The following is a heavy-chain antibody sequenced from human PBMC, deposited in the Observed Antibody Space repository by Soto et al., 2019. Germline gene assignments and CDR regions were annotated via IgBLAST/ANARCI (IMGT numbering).Heavy chain of an antibody. CDR2: ISAYNGNT. J-gene: IGHJ4*02. V-gene: IGHV1-18*01. CDR1: GYTFTSYG. CDR3: AREGGYDDSSGYYNY. Sequence: QVQLVQSGAEVKKPGASVKVSCKASGYTFTSYGISWVRQAPGQGLEWMGWISAYNGNTNYAQKLQGRVTMATDTTTSIAYMELWSLRSDDTAVYYCAREGGYDDSSGYYNYWGQGTLVTVSS. D-gene: IGHD3-22*01.